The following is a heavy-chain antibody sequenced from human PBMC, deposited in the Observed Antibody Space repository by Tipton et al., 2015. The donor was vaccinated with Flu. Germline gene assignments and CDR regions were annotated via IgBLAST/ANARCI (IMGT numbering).Heavy chain of an antibody. CDR1: GFTFSSYA. V-gene: IGHV3-33*06. J-gene: IGHJ4*02. CDR2: IWYDGSNK. CDR3: AKGGCISTTCPVDY. Sequence: RSLRLSCAASGFTFSSYAMHWVRQAPGKGLEWVAGIWYDGSNKYYADSVKGRFTISRDNSKNTLYLQMNSLRAEDTAMYYCAKGGCISTTCPVDYWGQGTLVTVSS. D-gene: IGHD2-2*01.